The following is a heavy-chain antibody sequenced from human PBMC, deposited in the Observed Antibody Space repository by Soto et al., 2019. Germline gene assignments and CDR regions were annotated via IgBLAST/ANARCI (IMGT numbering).Heavy chain of an antibody. Sequence: PGGSLRLSCASSGFTFNNYAMNWVRQAPGNGLEWVSAISGAGGSTHYADSVKGRFTISRDNSKNTLYLQMNSLRVEDTAVYFCAKENRDWTSPDYWGQGTLVTVSS. CDR1: GFTFNNYA. J-gene: IGHJ4*02. D-gene: IGHD1-1*01. V-gene: IGHV3-23*01. CDR3: AKENRDWTSPDY. CDR2: ISGAGGST.